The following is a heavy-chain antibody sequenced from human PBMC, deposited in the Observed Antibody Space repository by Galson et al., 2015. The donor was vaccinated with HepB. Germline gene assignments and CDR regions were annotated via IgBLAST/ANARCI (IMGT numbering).Heavy chain of an antibody. CDR1: GSTFSNYA. CDR2: ISGSGGST. D-gene: IGHD1-1*01. V-gene: IGHV3-23*01. J-gene: IGHJ4*02. CDR3: AKIPWGGWNDDFDY. Sequence: SLRLSCAASGSTFSNYAMSWVRQAPGKGLEWVSTISGSGGSTYYADSVKGRFTISRDNSKNTVYVLMNSLRAEDTALYYCAKIPWGGWNDDFDYWGQGTLVTVSS.